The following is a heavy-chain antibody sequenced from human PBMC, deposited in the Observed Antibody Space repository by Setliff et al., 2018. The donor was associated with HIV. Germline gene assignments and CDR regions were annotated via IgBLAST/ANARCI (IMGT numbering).Heavy chain of an antibody. CDR3: ARSNIPHYNLWSGSGWFDP. CDR2: IFYTGST. CDR1: GDSIGSYY. V-gene: IGHV4-59*01. J-gene: IGHJ5*02. D-gene: IGHD3-3*01. Sequence: PSETLSLTCTVSGDSIGSYYWTWLRQFPGKGLEWIGFIFYTGSTTYNPSLNSRVAVTRDTSTSTVYMELSSLRSDDTAVYYCARSNIPHYNLWSGSGWFDPWGQGTLVTVSS.